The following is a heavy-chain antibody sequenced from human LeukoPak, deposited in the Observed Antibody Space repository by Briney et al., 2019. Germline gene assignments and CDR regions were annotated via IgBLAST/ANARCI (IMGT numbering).Heavy chain of an antibody. J-gene: IGHJ4*02. D-gene: IGHD3-9*01. CDR3: ARDGLTTGAMAD. CDR1: GFAFTNYY. Sequence: GGSLRLSCAASGFAFTNYYMSWVRQAPGKGLEWVASIKQDGSEKYYVDSVKGRFTISRDNAKSSLYLQMNSLRAEDTAVYYCARDGLTTGAMADWGQGTLVTVSS. V-gene: IGHV3-7*01. CDR2: IKQDGSEK.